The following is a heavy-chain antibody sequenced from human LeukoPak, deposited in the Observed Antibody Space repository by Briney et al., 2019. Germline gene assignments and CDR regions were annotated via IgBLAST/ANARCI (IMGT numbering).Heavy chain of an antibody. Sequence: SETLSLTCTVSGGSISSYYWSWLRQPAGKGLEWIGRIYTSGSTNYNPSLKSRVTMSVDTSKNQFSLKLNSVTAADTAVYYCARDPDYYDSSGYYFDYWGQGTLVTVSS. J-gene: IGHJ4*02. CDR1: GGSISSYY. CDR3: ARDPDYYDSSGYYFDY. D-gene: IGHD3-22*01. CDR2: IYTSGST. V-gene: IGHV4-4*07.